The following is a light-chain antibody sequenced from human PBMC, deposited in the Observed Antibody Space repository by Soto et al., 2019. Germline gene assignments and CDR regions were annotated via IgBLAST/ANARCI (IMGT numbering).Light chain of an antibody. CDR1: QSVLYSSNNKNY. V-gene: IGKV4-1*01. J-gene: IGKJ1*01. Sequence: DIVMTQSPDSLGVSLGERATINCKSSQSVLYSSNNKNYLAWYQRKPGQPPKLLIYWASTRDSGVPDRFSGSGSGTDFTLTISSLQAEDVAVYYCQQYYSTPRTFGQGTKVELK. CDR3: QQYYSTPRT. CDR2: WAS.